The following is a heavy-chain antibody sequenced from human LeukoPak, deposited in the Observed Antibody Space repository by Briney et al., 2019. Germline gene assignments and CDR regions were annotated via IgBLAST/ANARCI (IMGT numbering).Heavy chain of an antibody. CDR1: GSSISSHY. J-gene: IGHJ4*02. CDR2: IYYSGST. V-gene: IGHV4-59*11. D-gene: IGHD4-17*01. CDR3: ARYGDYPGYFDY. Sequence: SETLSLTCTVSGSSISSHYWSWIRQPPGKGLEWIGYIYYSGSTNYNPSLKSRVTISVDTSKNQFSLKLSSVTAADTAVYYCARYGDYPGYFDYWGQGTLVTVS.